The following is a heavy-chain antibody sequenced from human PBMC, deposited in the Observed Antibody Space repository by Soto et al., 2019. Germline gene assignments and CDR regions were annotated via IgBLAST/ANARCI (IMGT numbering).Heavy chain of an antibody. CDR1: GYTFTGYY. V-gene: IGHV1-2*04. J-gene: IGHJ4*02. CDR3: ARDARGDEAPMDY. D-gene: IGHD3-10*01. CDR2: INPNSGGT. Sequence: QVQLVQSGAEVKKPGASVKVSCKASGYTFTGYYMHWVRQAPGQGLEWMGWINPNSGGTNYAQKFQGWVTMTRDTSIRKAYMELSSQRSDDTAVYYCARDARGDEAPMDYWGQGTLVTVSS.